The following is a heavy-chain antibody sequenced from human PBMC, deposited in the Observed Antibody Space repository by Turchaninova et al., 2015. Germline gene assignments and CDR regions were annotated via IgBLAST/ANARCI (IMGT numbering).Heavy chain of an antibody. V-gene: IGHV2-5*02. J-gene: IGHJ6*03. CDR2: IYWDDDK. CDR1: GFSLSTSGVG. D-gene: IGHD1-20*01. Sequence: QITLKESGPTLVKPTQTLTLTCTFSGFSLSTSGVGVGWIRQPPGKALEGLALIYWDDDKRHSPSLKSRLTITKDTSKNQVLLTMTNMYPVDTATYYWAHRFSLNNWNVYYMDVWGKGTTVTVSS. CDR3: AHRFSLNNWNVYYMDV.